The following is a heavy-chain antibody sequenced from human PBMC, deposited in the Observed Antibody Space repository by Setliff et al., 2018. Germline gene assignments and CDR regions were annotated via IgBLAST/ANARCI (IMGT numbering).Heavy chain of an antibody. CDR1: GGSINSGVYY. CDR3: VRDVGDGYGVDAYAGAGFDI. D-gene: IGHD3-16*01. CDR2: IYHGGDT. V-gene: IGHV4-39*02. J-gene: IGHJ3*02. Sequence: SETLSLTCTVSGGSINSGVYYWGWIRQPPGKGLEWIGRIYHGGDTYYNASLKSRLTISVDTSKNQFSLKLRSVTAADTAVYYCVRDVGDGYGVDAYAGAGFDIWGQGTVVTVSS.